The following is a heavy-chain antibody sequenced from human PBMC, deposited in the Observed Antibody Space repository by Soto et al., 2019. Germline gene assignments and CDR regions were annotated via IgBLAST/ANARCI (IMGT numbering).Heavy chain of an antibody. Sequence: PXGSRWRACPAYGFTFSSYAMSWVRQAPGKGLEWVSAISGSGGSTYYADSVKGRFTISRDNSKNTLYLQMNSLRAEDTAVYYCAKDPYSGYDLTFDYWGQGTLVTVSS. CDR3: AKDPYSGYDLTFDY. V-gene: IGHV3-23*01. CDR1: GFTFSSYA. CDR2: ISGSGGST. J-gene: IGHJ4*02. D-gene: IGHD5-12*01.